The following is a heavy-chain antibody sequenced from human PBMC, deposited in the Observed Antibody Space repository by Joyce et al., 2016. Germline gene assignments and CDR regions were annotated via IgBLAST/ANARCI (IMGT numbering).Heavy chain of an antibody. CDR3: ARHDYCSSASCYFDT. V-gene: IGHV5-51*01. Sequence: EVRLVQSGAEVKKPGESLKISCKGSGYRFTNYWIAWVRQMPGKGLEWMGIVYPGDSDTKYSPSFQGQVTFSADRSTSTAYLQWSSLKASDTAKYYCARHDYCSSASCYFDTWGQGTLVTVSS. J-gene: IGHJ4*02. CDR1: GYRFTNYW. CDR2: VYPGDSDT. D-gene: IGHD2-2*01.